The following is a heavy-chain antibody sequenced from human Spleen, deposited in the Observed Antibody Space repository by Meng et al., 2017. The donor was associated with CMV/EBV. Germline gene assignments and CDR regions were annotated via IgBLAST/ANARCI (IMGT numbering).Heavy chain of an antibody. CDR3: AKTRNGYGGQDY. D-gene: IGHD5-12*01. CDR1: GFAFGAYT. Sequence: GGPLRLSCVASGFAFGAYTMSWVRQSAEKGLESVAMVSAIDDSTYYADFVKGRFIISRDNSKNTVSLEMRSLTVEDTAIYYCAKTRNGYGGQDYWGQGALVTVSS. J-gene: IGHJ4*02. CDR2: VSAIDDST. V-gene: IGHV3-23*01.